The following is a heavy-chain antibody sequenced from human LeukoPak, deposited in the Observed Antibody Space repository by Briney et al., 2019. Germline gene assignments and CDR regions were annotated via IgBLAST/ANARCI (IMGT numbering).Heavy chain of an antibody. J-gene: IGHJ4*02. CDR2: IYYSGST. CDR3: ARLNYGGNSGDY. CDR1: GGSISSYY. Sequence: SETLSLTCTVSGGSISSYYWSWIRQPPGKGLEWIGYIYYSGSTNYNPSLKSRVTISVDTSKSQFSLKLSSVTAADTAVYYCARLNYGGNSGDYWGQGTLVTVSS. V-gene: IGHV4-59*01. D-gene: IGHD4-23*01.